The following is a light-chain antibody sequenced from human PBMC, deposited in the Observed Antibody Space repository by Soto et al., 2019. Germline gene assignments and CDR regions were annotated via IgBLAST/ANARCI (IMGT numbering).Light chain of an antibody. J-gene: IGLJ1*01. CDR1: SSDVGAYKY. V-gene: IGLV2-14*01. Sequence: QFALTQPASVSGSPGQSVTISCTGTSSDVGAYKYVSWYQQHPGKAPKLMIYEVSNRPSGVSNRFSGSKSGNTASLTISGLQADDEADYYCNSYAGDIIRFVFGTGTKVTVL. CDR3: NSYAGDIIRFV. CDR2: EVS.